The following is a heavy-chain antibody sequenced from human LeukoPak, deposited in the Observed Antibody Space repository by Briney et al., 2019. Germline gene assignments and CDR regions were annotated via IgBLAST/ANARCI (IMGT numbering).Heavy chain of an antibody. CDR1: GGSISSYY. Sequence: TSEILSLTCTVSGGSISSYYWSWIRQPPGKGLEWIGYIYYSGSTNYNPSLKSRVTISVDTSKNQFSLKLSSVTAADTAVYYCARGDGYNNRAFDIWGQGTMVTVSS. D-gene: IGHD5-24*01. V-gene: IGHV4-59*01. CDR3: ARGDGYNNRAFDI. CDR2: IYYSGST. J-gene: IGHJ3*02.